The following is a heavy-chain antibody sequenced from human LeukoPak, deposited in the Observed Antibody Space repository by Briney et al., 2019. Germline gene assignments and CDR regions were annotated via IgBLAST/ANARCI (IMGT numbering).Heavy chain of an antibody. Sequence: GESLKIPCKGSGYSFTTYWIGWVRQMPGKGLEWMGIIYPGDSDTRYSPSFQGQVTISADKSITTAYLQWSSLKASDTAMYYCARPVTTVVSHDAFDIWGQGTMVTVSS. D-gene: IGHD4-23*01. CDR2: IYPGDSDT. J-gene: IGHJ3*02. V-gene: IGHV5-51*01. CDR3: ARPVTTVVSHDAFDI. CDR1: GYSFTTYW.